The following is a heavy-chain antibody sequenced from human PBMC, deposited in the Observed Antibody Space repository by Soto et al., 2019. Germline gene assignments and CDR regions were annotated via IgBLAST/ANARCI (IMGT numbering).Heavy chain of an antibody. CDR1: GTSISSTYW. J-gene: IGHJ4*02. Sequence: QVQLRESGPRLVKPSGTLSLTCVVSGTSISSTYWWTWVRQAPGKGLEWIGEIYHTGTTTYNPSLKSRVSMSIDKSNNEFSLKLTSVTAADTAIYYCTTLPPRIVVVVNESPLWGRGTLVSVSS. CDR2: IYHTGTT. CDR3: TTLPPRIVVVVNESPL. V-gene: IGHV4-4*02. D-gene: IGHD2-15*01.